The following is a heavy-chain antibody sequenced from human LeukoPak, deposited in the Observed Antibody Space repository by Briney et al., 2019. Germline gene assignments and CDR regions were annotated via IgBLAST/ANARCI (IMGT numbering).Heavy chain of an antibody. CDR2: TFSGGDT. CDR1: GFTVSRNY. CDR3: ARAGPIDY. Sequence: GGSLRLSCAASGFTVSRNYMSWVRQAPGKGLEWVSVTFSGGDTDYADSVEGRFAISRDNSKNTLYLQMNRLRAEDTGVYYCARAGPIDYWGQGTLVTVSS. J-gene: IGHJ4*02. V-gene: IGHV3-53*01.